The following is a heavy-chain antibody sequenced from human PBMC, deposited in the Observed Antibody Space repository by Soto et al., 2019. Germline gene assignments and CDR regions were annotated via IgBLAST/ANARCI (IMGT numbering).Heavy chain of an antibody. V-gene: IGHV4-39*01. CDR2: IYYSGST. J-gene: IGHJ5*02. D-gene: IGHD3-22*01. CDR3: ASPYYDSSGYYYP. Sequence: QLQLQESGPGLVKPSETLSLTCTVSGGSISSSSYYWGWIRQPPGKGLEWIGSIYYSGSTYYNPSLKSRVTISVETSKNQFSLKLSSVTAADTAVYYCASPYYDSSGYYYPWGQGTLVTVSS. CDR1: GGSISSSSYY.